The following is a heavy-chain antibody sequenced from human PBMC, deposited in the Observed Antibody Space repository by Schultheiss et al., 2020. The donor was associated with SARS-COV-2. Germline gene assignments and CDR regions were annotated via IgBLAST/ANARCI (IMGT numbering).Heavy chain of an antibody. CDR1: GYSFTTYW. CDR2: IYPGDSDT. D-gene: IGHD3-16*01. V-gene: IGHV5-51*01. CDR3: AGKINGYFQH. Sequence: GESLKISCQGSGYSFTTYWIAWLRQMPGKGLEWMGIIYPGDSDTRYSPSFQGQVTISADKSISTAYLQWSSLKASDTAMYYCAGKINGYFQHWGQGTLVTVSS. J-gene: IGHJ1*01.